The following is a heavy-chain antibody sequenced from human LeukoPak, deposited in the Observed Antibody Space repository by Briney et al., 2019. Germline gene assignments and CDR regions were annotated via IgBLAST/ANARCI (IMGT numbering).Heavy chain of an antibody. CDR1: GFTFSSSA. D-gene: IGHD3-16*01. V-gene: IGHV3-23*01. Sequence: GGSLRLPCAASGFTFSSSAMSWVRQAPGKGLEWVSAISNNGGYTYYADSVQGRFTISRDNSKSTLCLQMNSLRAEDTAVYYCARGGFNHDYWGQGTLVTVSS. CDR2: ISNNGGYT. CDR3: ARGGFNHDY. J-gene: IGHJ4*02.